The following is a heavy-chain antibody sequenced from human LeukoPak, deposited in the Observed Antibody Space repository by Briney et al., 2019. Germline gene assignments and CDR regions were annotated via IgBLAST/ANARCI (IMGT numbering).Heavy chain of an antibody. CDR2: LHSSGET. V-gene: IGHV4-4*07. Sequence: PSETPSLTCTVSAGSISGHSWNWIRQPPGKGLEWIGRLHSSGETTSNPSLMSRATMSLDTSRNHFSLNLTSVTAADTAIYYCATMFGESSDFDHWGQGTLVTVSS. CDR1: AGSISGHS. CDR3: ATMFGESSDFDH. D-gene: IGHD3-10*02. J-gene: IGHJ4*02.